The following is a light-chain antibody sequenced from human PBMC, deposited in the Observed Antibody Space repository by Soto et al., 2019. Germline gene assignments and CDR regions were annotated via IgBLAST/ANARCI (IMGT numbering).Light chain of an antibody. CDR2: GAS. J-gene: IGKJ1*01. CDR1: QSVTNSF. CDR3: LQRSDWRT. V-gene: IGKV3D-20*02. Sequence: EIVLAQSPGTLSLSPGERATLSCRASQSVTNSFLAWYQQKPGQAPRLLIYGASRRATGIPDRFTGSGSGTDFTLTISRLEPEDFAVYYCLQRSDWRTFGRGTKVEIK.